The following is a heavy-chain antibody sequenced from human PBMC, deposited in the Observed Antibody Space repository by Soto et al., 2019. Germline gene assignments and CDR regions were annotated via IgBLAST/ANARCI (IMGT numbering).Heavy chain of an antibody. D-gene: IGHD1-26*01. CDR2: ISAYNGNT. Sequence: ASVKVSCKASGYTFTSYGISWVGQAPGQGLEWMGWISAYNGNTNYAQKFQGRVTMTRDTSTSTVYMELSSLRSEDTAVYYCARAGVGATFYYWGQGTLVTVSS. V-gene: IGHV1-18*01. CDR1: GYTFTSYG. CDR3: ARAGVGATFYY. J-gene: IGHJ4*02.